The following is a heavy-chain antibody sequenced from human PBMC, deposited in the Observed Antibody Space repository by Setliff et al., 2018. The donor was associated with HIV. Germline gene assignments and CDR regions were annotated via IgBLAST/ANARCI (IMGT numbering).Heavy chain of an antibody. CDR2: VYYSGTT. CDR3: ARLSCSSNSCPFDY. Sequence: LSLTCSASDGSMTSGSYYWGWIRQPPGKGLEWIGSVYYSGTTYYNPSLKSRLRMSVDTSKNQFTLKVISMTAADTAVYYCARLSCSSNSCPFDYWVQGTLVTVSS. D-gene: IGHD2-2*01. J-gene: IGHJ4*02. V-gene: IGHV4-39*06. CDR1: DGSMTSGSYY.